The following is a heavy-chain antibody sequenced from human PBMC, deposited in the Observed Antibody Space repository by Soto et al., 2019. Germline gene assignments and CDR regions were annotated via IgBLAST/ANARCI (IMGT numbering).Heavy chain of an antibody. CDR2: ISAYNGNT. V-gene: IGHV1-18*01. CDR1: RYSFVTYV. J-gene: IGHJ6*02. CDR3: ARWAPAAPNYYYYGMDV. D-gene: IGHD2-2*01. Sequence: AASVKGSCKASRYSFVTYVITWGRQAPEQGLEWMGCISAYNGNTKYTENFQGRVTMTTDTSTSTVYMELKSLRSDDTAVYYCARWAPAAPNYYYYGMDVWGQGTTVTVSS.